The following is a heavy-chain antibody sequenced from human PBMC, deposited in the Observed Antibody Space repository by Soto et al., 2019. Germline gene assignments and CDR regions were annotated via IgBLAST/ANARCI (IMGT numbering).Heavy chain of an antibody. CDR2: ISYDGSNK. CDR1: GFTFSSYA. D-gene: IGHD3-10*01. CDR3: ARDCGWFGEFRPRDYYYGMDV. Sequence: PGGSLRLSCAASGFTFSSYAMHWVRQAPGKGLEWVAVISYDGSNKYYADSVKGRFTISRDNSKNTLYLQMNSLRAEDTAVYYCARDCGWFGEFRPRDYYYGMDVWGQGTTVTVSS. J-gene: IGHJ6*02. V-gene: IGHV3-30-3*01.